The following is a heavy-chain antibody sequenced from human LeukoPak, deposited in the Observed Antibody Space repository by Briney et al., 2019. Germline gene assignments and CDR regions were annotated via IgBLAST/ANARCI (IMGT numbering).Heavy chain of an antibody. Sequence: KPSETLSLTCTVSGGSISSSGYYWGWIRQPPGKGLEWIGSMYYRGSTYYNPSLKSRVTMSVDTSKNQFSLKLSSVTAADTAVYYCSRQGERWLPPPNFDYWGQGAQLTVSS. V-gene: IGHV4-39*01. J-gene: IGHJ4*02. CDR3: SRQGERWLPPPNFDY. D-gene: IGHD5-24*01. CDR2: MYYRGST. CDR1: GGSISSSGYY.